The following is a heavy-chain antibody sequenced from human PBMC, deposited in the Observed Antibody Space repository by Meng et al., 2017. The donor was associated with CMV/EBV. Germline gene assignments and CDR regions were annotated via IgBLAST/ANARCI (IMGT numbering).Heavy chain of an antibody. Sequence: GGSLRLSCAASGFTFTSYGISWVRQAPGQGLEWMGWISAYNGNTNYAQKLQGRVTMTTDTSTSTAYMELRSLRSDDTAVYYCARDVLGYCSSTSCYIGNYWGQGTLVTVSS. V-gene: IGHV1-18*01. J-gene: IGHJ4*02. CDR1: GFTFTSYG. D-gene: IGHD2-2*02. CDR3: ARDVLGYCSSTSCYIGNY. CDR2: ISAYNGNT.